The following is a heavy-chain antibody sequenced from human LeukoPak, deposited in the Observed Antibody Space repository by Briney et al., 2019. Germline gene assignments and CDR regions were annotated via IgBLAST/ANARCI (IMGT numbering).Heavy chain of an antibody. V-gene: IGHV4-39*01. CDR1: GASISNSGYA. Sequence: PSETLSLTCTVSGASISNSGYAWAWIRQPPGKGLEWIGSITYSGTTTYNPSPSLKSRVTISADTSKNKYFLQLTSVTAADTAVFYCARGDSIDYWGQGTLVTVSS. J-gene: IGHJ4*02. CDR2: ITYSGTT. CDR3: ARGDSIDY. D-gene: IGHD3-22*01.